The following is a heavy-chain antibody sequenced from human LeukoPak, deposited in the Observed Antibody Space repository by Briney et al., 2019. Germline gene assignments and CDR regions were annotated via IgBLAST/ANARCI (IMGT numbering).Heavy chain of an antibody. CDR2: ISTFAGT. CDR3: ARLRGDRTAMVDY. V-gene: IGHV4-4*09. Sequence: SETLSLTCTVSGGSVSSSYWSWIRQPPGKGLEWIRFISTFAGTDYNPSLRSRVTISVDTSKNQFSLTLSSVTAADTAVYFCARLRGDRTAMVDYWGQGTLVTVSS. CDR1: GGSVSSSY. D-gene: IGHD5-18*01. J-gene: IGHJ4*02.